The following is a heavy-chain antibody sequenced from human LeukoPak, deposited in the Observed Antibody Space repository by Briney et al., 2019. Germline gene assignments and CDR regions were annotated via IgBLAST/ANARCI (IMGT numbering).Heavy chain of an antibody. V-gene: IGHV3-30*01. CDR1: GFTLSSYA. D-gene: IGHD3-22*01. CDR3: ARHYYDSNVKGHYFDY. J-gene: IGHJ4*02. CDR2: ISYDGSNK. Sequence: GRSLRLSCAASGFTLSSYAMHWVRQAPGKGLEWVAVISYDGSNKYYADSVKGRFTIYRDNSKNTLYLQMNRLRGEDTAVYYCARHYYDSNVKGHYFDYWGQRTLVTISS.